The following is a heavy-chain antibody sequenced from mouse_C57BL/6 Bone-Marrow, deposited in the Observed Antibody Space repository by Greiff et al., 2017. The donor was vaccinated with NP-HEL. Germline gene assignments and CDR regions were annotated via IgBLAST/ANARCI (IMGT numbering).Heavy chain of an antibody. CDR1: GYTFTNYW. CDR2: IYPGGGYT. V-gene: IGHV1-63*01. D-gene: IGHD4-1*01. Sequence: VQLQQSGAELVRPGTSVKMSCKASGYTFTNYWIGWAKQRPGHGLEWIGDIYPGGGYTNYNEKFQGKATLTADQSSSTAYMQFSRLTSEDSAISYGARSANCADYLDYWGQGTTLTVSS. CDR3: ARSANCADYLDY. J-gene: IGHJ2*01.